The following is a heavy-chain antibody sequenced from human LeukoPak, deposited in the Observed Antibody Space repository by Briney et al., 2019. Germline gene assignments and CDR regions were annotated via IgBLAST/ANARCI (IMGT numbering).Heavy chain of an antibody. V-gene: IGHV4-39*07. CDR3: ARAQGIYYDTSGRTYCDY. J-gene: IGHJ4*02. Sequence: SETLSLTCTVSGGSISSGSYYWGWIRQPPGKGLEWIGTIYYSGSTYYNPSLKSRVTISVDTSKNQFSLKLSSVTAADTAVYYCARAQGIYYDTSGRTYCDYWGQGTLVTVSS. CDR1: GGSISSGSYY. D-gene: IGHD3-22*01. CDR2: IYYSGST.